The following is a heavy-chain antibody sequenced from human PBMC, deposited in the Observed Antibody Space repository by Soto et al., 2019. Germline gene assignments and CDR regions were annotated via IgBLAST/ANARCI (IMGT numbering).Heavy chain of an antibody. CDR2: MNPNSGNT. Sequence: QVQLVQSGAEVKKPGASVKVSCKASGSTFTSFDIHWVRQAPGQGLEWMGWMNPNSGNTDYAQKFQGRVTMTRNTSIITASMELSSLRSEDTAVYYCARAPFTMFTYLDVWGKGTTVTVSS. J-gene: IGHJ6*03. D-gene: IGHD3-10*02. V-gene: IGHV1-8*01. CDR3: ARAPFTMFTYLDV. CDR1: GSTFTSFD.